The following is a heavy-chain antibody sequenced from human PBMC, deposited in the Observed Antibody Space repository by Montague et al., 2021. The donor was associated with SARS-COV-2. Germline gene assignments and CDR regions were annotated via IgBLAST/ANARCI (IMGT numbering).Heavy chain of an antibody. D-gene: IGHD7-27*01. J-gene: IGHJ4*02. CDR3: ASHETGDPPFGD. Sequence: SETLSLTCTVSGGSIMRSDYYWGWIRQATGKGLEWNGSIYYSGRSMYTPSLKTRLSMSIDKSKNQFSLRLNSVTAADTSIYYCASHETGDPPFGDWGQGTLVTVSS. V-gene: IGHV4-39*01. CDR1: GGSIMRSDYY. CDR2: IYYSGRS.